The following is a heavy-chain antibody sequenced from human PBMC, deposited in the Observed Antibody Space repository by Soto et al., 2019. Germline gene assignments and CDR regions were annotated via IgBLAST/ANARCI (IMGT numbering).Heavy chain of an antibody. V-gene: IGHV3-7*03. D-gene: IGHD1-1*01. CDR1: GFTFSSYW. Sequence: GGSLRLSCAASGFTFSSYWMSWARQAPGKGLEWVANIKQDGSEKYYVDSVKGRFTISRDNAKNSLYLQMNSLRAEDTAVYYCARGPGVTTYASYSYYYHRDVWGQGTTVTVSS. CDR2: IKQDGSEK. J-gene: IGHJ6*02. CDR3: ARGPGVTTYASYSYYYHRDV.